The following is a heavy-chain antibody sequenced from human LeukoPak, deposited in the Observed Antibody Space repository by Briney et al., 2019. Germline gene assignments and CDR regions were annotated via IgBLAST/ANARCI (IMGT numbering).Heavy chain of an antibody. Sequence: ASVKVSCKASGYTFTGYYMHWVRQAPGQGLEWMGWINPKSGGTNYAQKFQGRVTMTRDTSISTAYMELSRLRSDDTAVYYCARAEGYGPYDYVWGSYRDDAFDIWGQGTMVTVSS. J-gene: IGHJ3*02. D-gene: IGHD3-16*02. V-gene: IGHV1-2*02. CDR2: INPKSGGT. CDR1: GYTFTGYY. CDR3: ARAEGYGPYDYVWGSYRDDAFDI.